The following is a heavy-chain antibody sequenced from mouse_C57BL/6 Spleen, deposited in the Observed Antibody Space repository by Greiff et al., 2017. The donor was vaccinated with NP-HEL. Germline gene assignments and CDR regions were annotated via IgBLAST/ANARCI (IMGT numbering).Heavy chain of an antibody. Sequence: EVKLVESGGGLVQPGGSLKLSCAASGFTFSDYYMYWVRQTPEKRLEWVAYISNGGGSTYYPDTVKGRFTISRANAKNTLYLQMSRLKSEDTAMYYCARRTGYYVMDYWGQGTSVTVSS. CDR2: ISNGGGST. D-gene: IGHD4-1*01. CDR3: ARRTGYYVMDY. CDR1: GFTFSDYY. J-gene: IGHJ4*01. V-gene: IGHV5-12*01.